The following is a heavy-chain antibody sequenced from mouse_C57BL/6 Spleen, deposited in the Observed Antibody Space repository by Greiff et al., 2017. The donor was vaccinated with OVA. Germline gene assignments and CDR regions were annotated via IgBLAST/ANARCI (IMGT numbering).Heavy chain of an antibody. CDR3: ARRSLTTVVPFDY. CDR1: GYTFTSYW. J-gene: IGHJ2*01. V-gene: IGHV1-69*01. CDR2: IDPSDSYT. Sequence: VQLQQPGAELVMPGASVKLSCKASGYTFTSYWMHWVKQRPGQGLEWIGEIDPSDSYTNYNQKFKGKSTLTVDKSSSTAYMQLSSLTSEDSAVYYCARRSLTTVVPFDYWGQGTTLTVSS. D-gene: IGHD1-1*01.